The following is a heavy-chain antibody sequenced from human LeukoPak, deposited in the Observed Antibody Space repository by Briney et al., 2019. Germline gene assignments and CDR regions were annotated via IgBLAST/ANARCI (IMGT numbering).Heavy chain of an antibody. D-gene: IGHD1-26*01. CDR2: ISSTGNPR. J-gene: IGHJ4*02. CDR1: GFTFSSYG. CDR3: AKMYGGTYIGS. V-gene: IGHV3-48*01. Sequence: GGTLRLSCAASGFTFSSYGMSWVRQAPGKGLEWVSYISSTGNPRHYAESVEGRFTISRDNAKNSLYLQMNSLRAEDTAVYYCAKMYGGTYIGSWGQGTLVTVSA.